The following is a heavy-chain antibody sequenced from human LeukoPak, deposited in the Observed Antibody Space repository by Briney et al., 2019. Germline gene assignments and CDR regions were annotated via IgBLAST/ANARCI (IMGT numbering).Heavy chain of an antibody. CDR3: ARDWGGYDFWSGYLLS. D-gene: IGHD3-3*01. J-gene: IGHJ5*02. Sequence: ASVKVSCKASGYTFTSYYMHWVRQAPGQGLEWMGIINPSGGSTSYAQKFQGRVTMTRDTSTSTVYMELSSLRSEDTAVYYCARDWGGYDFWSGYLLSWGQGTLVTVSS. CDR2: INPSGGST. CDR1: GYTFTSYY. V-gene: IGHV1-46*01.